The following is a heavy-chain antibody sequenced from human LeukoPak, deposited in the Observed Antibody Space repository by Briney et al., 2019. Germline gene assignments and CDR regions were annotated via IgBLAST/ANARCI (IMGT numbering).Heavy chain of an antibody. D-gene: IGHD3-22*01. V-gene: IGHV1-2*02. J-gene: IGHJ4*02. Sequence: ASVKVSCKASGYTFTGYYMHWVRQAPGQGLEWMGWINPNSGGTNYAQKFQGRVTMTRDTSITTAYMELSRLRSDDTAVYYCARDERYDSSGYPFDYWGQGTLVTVSS. CDR3: ARDERYDSSGYPFDY. CDR1: GYTFTGYY. CDR2: INPNSGGT.